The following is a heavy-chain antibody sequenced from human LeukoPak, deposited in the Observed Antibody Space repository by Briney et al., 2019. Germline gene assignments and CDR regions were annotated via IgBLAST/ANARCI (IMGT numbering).Heavy chain of an antibody. V-gene: IGHV4-59*01. CDR1: GGSISSYY. J-gene: IGHJ5*02. CDR3: ARETAAAGAWFDP. D-gene: IGHD6-13*01. Sequence: SETLSLTCTVSGGSISSYYWSWIRQPPGKGLEWIGYIYYSGSTNYNPSLKSRVTISVDTSKNQFSLKLSSVTAADTAVYYCARETAAAGAWFDPWGQGTLVTVSS. CDR2: IYYSGST.